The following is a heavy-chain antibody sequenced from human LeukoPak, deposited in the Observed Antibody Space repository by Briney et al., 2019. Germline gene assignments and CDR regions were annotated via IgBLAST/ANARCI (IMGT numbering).Heavy chain of an antibody. CDR3: AKVGPITMVRGVVDY. CDR2: ISGSGGST. D-gene: IGHD3-10*01. J-gene: IGHJ4*02. Sequence: PGGSLRLSCAASGFTFSSYAMRWVRQAPGKELEWVSAISGSGGSTYYADSVKGRFTISRDNSKNTLYLQMNSLRAEETAVYYCAKVGPITMVRGVVDYWGQGTLVTVSS. V-gene: IGHV3-23*01. CDR1: GFTFSSYA.